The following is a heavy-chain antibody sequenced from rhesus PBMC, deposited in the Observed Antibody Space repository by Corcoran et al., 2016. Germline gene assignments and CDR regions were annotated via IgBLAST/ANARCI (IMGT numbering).Heavy chain of an antibody. V-gene: IGHV4-99*01. CDR3: ARLSGIWAFDF. CDR1: GYSISSGYY. Sequence: QVQLQESGPGLVKPSETLSLTCAVSGYSISSGYYWGWIRQPPGKGLEFIGYISVSSGNPYYNPSLKSRVTISKDTSKNQFSLNLISMTAADTALYYCARLSGIWAFDFWGQGLRVTVSS. D-gene: IGHD1-44*01. CDR2: ISVSSGNP. J-gene: IGHJ3*01.